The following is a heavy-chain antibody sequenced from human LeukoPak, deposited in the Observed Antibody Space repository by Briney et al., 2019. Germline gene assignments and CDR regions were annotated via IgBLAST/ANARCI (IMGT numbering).Heavy chain of an antibody. CDR2: IYYSGST. CDR3: ARGGYYDSSGYPMVDY. J-gene: IGHJ4*02. D-gene: IGHD3-22*01. Sequence: SETLSLTCTVSGGSISNYYWSWIRQPPGKGLEWIGYIYYSGSTNYNPSLKSRVTISVDRSKNQFSLKLSSVTAADTAVYYCARGGYYDSSGYPMVDYWGQGTLVTVSS. V-gene: IGHV4-59*12. CDR1: GGSISNYY.